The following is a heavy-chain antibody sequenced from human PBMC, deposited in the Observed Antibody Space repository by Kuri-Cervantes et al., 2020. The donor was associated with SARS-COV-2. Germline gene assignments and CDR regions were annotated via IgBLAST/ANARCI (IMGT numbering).Heavy chain of an antibody. CDR2: ISSSSSTI. CDR1: GFTVSSNY. V-gene: IGHV3-48*01. D-gene: IGHD2-2*01. J-gene: IGHJ6*02. Sequence: GESLKISCAASGFTVSSNYMSWVRQAPGKGLEWVSYISSSSSTIYYADSVKGRFTISRDNAKNSLYLQMNSLRGEDTAVYYCARGYCSSTSCPPYYYYGMDVWGQGTTVTVSS. CDR3: ARGYCSSTSCPPYYYYGMDV.